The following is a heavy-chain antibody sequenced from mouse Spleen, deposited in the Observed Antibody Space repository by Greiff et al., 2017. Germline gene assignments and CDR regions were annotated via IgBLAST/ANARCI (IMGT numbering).Heavy chain of an antibody. CDR2: ISSGGSYT. CDR3: ARRAGTDYFDY. V-gene: IGHV5-6*01. CDR1: GFTFSSYG. J-gene: IGHJ2*01. Sequence: EVHLVESGGDLVKPGGSLKLSCAASGFTFSSYGMSWVRQTPDKRLEWVATISSGGSYTYYPDSVKGRFTISRDNAKNTLYLQMSSLKSEDTAMYYCARRAGTDYFDYWGQGTTLTVSS. D-gene: IGHD3-3*01.